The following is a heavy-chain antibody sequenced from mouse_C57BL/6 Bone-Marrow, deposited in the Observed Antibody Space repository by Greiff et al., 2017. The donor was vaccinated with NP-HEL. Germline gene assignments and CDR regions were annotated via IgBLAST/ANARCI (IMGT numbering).Heavy chain of an antibody. D-gene: IGHD4-1*02. Sequence: QVQLQQSGAELARPGASVKLSCKASGYTFTSYGISWVKQRTGQGLEWIGEIYPRSGNTYYNEKFKGKATLTAAKSSSTAYMELRSLTSEDSAVYFCARQLGRSWFAYWGQGTLVTVSA. J-gene: IGHJ3*01. V-gene: IGHV1-81*01. CDR2: IYPRSGNT. CDR1: GYTFTSYG. CDR3: ARQLGRSWFAY.